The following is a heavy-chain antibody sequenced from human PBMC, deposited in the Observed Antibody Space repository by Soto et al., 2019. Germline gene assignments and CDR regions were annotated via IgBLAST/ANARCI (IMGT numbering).Heavy chain of an antibody. J-gene: IGHJ4*02. CDR2: INPKSGGT. CDR1: GYTFTGYY. Sequence: ASVKASCKASGYTFTGYYMHWVRQAPGEGLEWMGWINPKSGGTNYAQKFQGSVTMTRDTSISTAYMELSSLRSEDTAVYYCAADRGPDYDSSGTTGYWGQGTLVTVSS. V-gene: IGHV1-2*02. D-gene: IGHD3-22*01. CDR3: AADRGPDYDSSGTTGY.